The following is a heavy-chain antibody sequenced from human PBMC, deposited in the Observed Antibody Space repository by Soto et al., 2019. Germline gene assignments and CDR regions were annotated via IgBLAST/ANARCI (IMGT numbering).Heavy chain of an antibody. V-gene: IGHV1-69*06. Sequence: SVKVSCTASGGTFSSYAISWVRQAPGQGLEWMGGIIPIFGTANYAQKFQGRVTITADKSTSTAYMELSSLRSEDTAVYYCAREIDCSSTSCRSYNWFDPWGQGTLVTVSS. J-gene: IGHJ5*02. D-gene: IGHD2-2*01. CDR2: IIPIFGTA. CDR1: GGTFSSYA. CDR3: AREIDCSSTSCRSYNWFDP.